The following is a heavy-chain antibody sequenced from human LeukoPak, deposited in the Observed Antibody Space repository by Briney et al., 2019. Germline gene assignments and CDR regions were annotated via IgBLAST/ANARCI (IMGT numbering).Heavy chain of an antibody. CDR3: AKEGYYYFDY. CDR1: GFTFNTYA. J-gene: IGHJ4*02. D-gene: IGHD3-22*01. Sequence: PGGSLRLSCAASGFTFNTYAMYWVRQAPGKGLEWVSGIFGSGGSAHYADSVKGRFTISRDNSKNTVYLQMNSLRAEDTAVYYCAKEGYYYFDYWGQGTLVTVSS. CDR2: IFGSGGSA. V-gene: IGHV3-23*01.